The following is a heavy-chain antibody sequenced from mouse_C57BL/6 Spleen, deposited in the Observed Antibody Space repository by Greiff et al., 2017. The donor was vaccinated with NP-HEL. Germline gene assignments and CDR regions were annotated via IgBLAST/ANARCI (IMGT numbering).Heavy chain of an antibody. CDR3: ARDYGSSRYAMDY. CDR1: GYTFTSYW. V-gene: IGHV1-50*01. J-gene: IGHJ4*01. CDR2: IDPSDSYT. D-gene: IGHD1-1*01. Sequence: QVQLQQPGAELVKPGASVKLSCKASGYTFTSYWMQWVKQRPGQGLEWIGEIDPSDSYTNYNQKFKGKATLTVDTSSSPAYMQLSSLTSEDSAVYYCARDYGSSRYAMDYWGQGTSVTVSS.